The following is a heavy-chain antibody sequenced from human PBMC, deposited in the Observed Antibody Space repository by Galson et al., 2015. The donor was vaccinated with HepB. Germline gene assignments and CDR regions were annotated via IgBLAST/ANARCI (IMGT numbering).Heavy chain of an antibody. Sequence: SLRLSCAASGFTFSSYAMHWVRQAPGKGLEYVSAISSNGGSTYYADSVKGRFTISRDNSKNTLYLQMSSLRAEDTAVYYCVKEGDGQQQLEGPGDYWGQGTLVTVSS. J-gene: IGHJ4*02. D-gene: IGHD6-13*01. CDR1: GFTFSSYA. V-gene: IGHV3-64D*06. CDR2: ISSNGGST. CDR3: VKEGDGQQQLEGPGDY.